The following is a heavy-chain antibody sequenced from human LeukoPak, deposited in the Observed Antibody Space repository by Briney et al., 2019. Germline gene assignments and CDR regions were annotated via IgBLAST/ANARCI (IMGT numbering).Heavy chain of an antibody. J-gene: IGHJ4*02. D-gene: IGHD5-12*01. CDR2: TNWNGGST. CDR1: GFTFDDYG. CDR3: AREMVDIVATTSLDY. V-gene: IGHV3-20*04. Sequence: GGSLRLSCAASGFTFDDYGMSWVRQAPGKGLEWVSGTNWNGGSTGYADSVKGRFTISRDNAKNSLYLQMNSLRAEDTALYYCAREMVDIVATTSLDYWGQGTLVTVSS.